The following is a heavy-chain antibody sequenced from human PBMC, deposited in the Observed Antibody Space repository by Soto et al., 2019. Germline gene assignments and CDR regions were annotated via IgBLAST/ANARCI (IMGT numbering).Heavy chain of an antibody. V-gene: IGHV1-2*02. CDR1: GYTFTGYY. D-gene: IGHD1-26*01. CDR3: AGDVAKGGGSAGFDY. CDR2: INPNSGGT. J-gene: IGHJ4*02. Sequence: VSVKVSCKASGYTFTGYYMHWVRQAPGQGLEWMGWINPNSGGTNYAQKFQGRVTMTWDTSISTAYMALTRLRSDDTAVYYCAGDVAKGGGSAGFDYWGQGTLVTVSS.